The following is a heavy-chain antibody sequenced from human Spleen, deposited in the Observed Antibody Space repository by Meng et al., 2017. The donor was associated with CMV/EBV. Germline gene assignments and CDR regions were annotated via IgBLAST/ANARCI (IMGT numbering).Heavy chain of an antibody. J-gene: IGHJ4*02. CDR3: ARWGLWFGELSFDY. V-gene: IGHV4-4*07. CDR2: IYTSGST. CDR1: GGSISSYY. Sequence: VQRQGSGPGLLKPSGTLSLTCTVSGGSISSYYWSWIRQPAGKGLEWIGRIYTSGSTNYNPSLKSRVTMSVDTSKNQFSLKLSSVTAADTAVYYCARWGLWFGELSFDYWGQGTLVTVSS. D-gene: IGHD3-10*01.